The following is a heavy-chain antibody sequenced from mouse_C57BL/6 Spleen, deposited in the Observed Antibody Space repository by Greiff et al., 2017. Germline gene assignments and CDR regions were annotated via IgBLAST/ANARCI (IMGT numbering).Heavy chain of an antibody. J-gene: IGHJ1*03. CDR3: ARKEGNYWDFEV. Sequence: VQLQQSGAELVMPGASVKLSCKASGYTFTSYWMHWVKQRPGQGLEWIGEIDPSDSYTNYNQKFKGKSTLTVDKSSSTAYMQLSSLTSEDSAVYYSARKEGNYWDFEVWGTGTTGTVSS. CDR1: GYTFTSYW. V-gene: IGHV1-69*01. D-gene: IGHD2-1*01. CDR2: IDPSDSYT.